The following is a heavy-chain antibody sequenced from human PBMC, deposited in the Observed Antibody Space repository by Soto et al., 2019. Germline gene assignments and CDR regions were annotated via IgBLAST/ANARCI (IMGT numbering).Heavy chain of an antibody. CDR2: IYHSGST. V-gene: IGHV4-39*01. J-gene: IGHJ5*02. CDR1: NGSISSAIYY. D-gene: IGHD3-10*01. CDR3: AGRSSLASVQVYFGEISNYNWFDP. Sequence: QLQLQESGPGLVKPSETLSLTCTVSNGSISSAIYYWGWIRQPPGKGLEWIGSIYHSGSTYYNPSIQGRVNISVDTSKNQFSLKLSSVTAADTAVYFCAGRSSLASVQVYFGEISNYNWFDPWGQGALVTVSS.